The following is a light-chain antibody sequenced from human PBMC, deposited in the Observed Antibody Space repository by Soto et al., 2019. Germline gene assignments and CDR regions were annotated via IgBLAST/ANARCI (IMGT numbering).Light chain of an antibody. Sequence: QSARREPGTGYGSLGGEITNYCTETSRAVGGSDYVSWYPLHPGKAPKLMFFEVSNRPSGVSYRFSGSKSGHTASLTISGLQAEDEADYFCTSYSISTAYLFGTGTKVTVL. J-gene: IGLJ1*01. V-gene: IGLV2-14*01. CDR1: SRAVGGSDY. CDR2: EVS. CDR3: TSYSISTAYL.